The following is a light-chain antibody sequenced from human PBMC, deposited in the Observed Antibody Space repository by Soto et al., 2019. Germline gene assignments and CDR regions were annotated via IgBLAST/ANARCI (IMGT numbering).Light chain of an antibody. CDR3: QQRSNWPSIT. V-gene: IGKV3-11*01. Sequence: VMKQSAATLSVNTGERATLSCRASQSVSTNLAWYQQKPGQTPRLLIYDASNRATGIPARFSGSGSGTDFTLTISTLEAEDFAVYYCQQRSNWPSITFGQGTDWRL. CDR1: QSVSTN. CDR2: DAS. J-gene: IGKJ5*01.